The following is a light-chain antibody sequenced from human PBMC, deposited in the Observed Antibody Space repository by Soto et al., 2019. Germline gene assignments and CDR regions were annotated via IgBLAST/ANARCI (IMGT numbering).Light chain of an antibody. CDR2: DAS. Sequence: EIVMTQSPATLSLSPGERATLSCRASQSVSNYLAWYQQKPGQAPRLLIYDASNRATGIPARFSGSGSGTDFTLTISSLEPEDFEVYFCQQRSHWPPITFGQGTRLETK. CDR3: QQRSHWPPIT. V-gene: IGKV3-11*01. J-gene: IGKJ5*01. CDR1: QSVSNY.